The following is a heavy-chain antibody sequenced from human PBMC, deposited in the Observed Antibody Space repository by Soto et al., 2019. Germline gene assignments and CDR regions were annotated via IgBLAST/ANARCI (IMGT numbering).Heavy chain of an antibody. CDR3: AVGYSDYDFAVAGGYYYGMDV. Sequence: AASVKVSCKASGFTFTSSAVQWVRQARGQRLEWIGWIVVGSGNTNYAQKSQERVTITRDMSTSTAYMELSSLRSEDTAVYYCAVGYSDYDFAVAGGYYYGMDVWGQGTTVTVSS. J-gene: IGHJ6*02. CDR1: GFTFTSSA. CDR2: IVVGSGNT. V-gene: IGHV1-58*01. D-gene: IGHD5-12*01.